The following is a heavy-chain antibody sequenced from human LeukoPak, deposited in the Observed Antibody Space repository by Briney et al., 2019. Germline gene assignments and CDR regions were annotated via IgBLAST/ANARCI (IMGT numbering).Heavy chain of an antibody. CDR3: AKDRRGTGSSCNVGS. CDR1: GFTFSSFA. D-gene: IGHD2-2*01. J-gene: IGHJ3*01. CDR2: ISGSGGST. Sequence: GGSLRLSCAASGFTFSSFAMSWVRQAPGKGLEWVSAISGSGGSTYYADSVKGRFTISRDNSKNTLFLQMNSLRAEDTAVYYCAKDRRGTGSSCNVGSWGQGTMVTVSS. V-gene: IGHV3-23*01.